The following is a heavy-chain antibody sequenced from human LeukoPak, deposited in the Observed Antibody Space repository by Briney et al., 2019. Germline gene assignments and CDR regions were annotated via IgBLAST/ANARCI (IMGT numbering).Heavy chain of an antibody. J-gene: IGHJ4*02. CDR2: IYGGGNI. V-gene: IGHV3-53*01. CDR1: GLTVTNAW. D-gene: IGHD5-24*01. CDR3: ARGAGYNYPYYFDY. Sequence: PGGSLRLSCSASGLTVTNAWMNWVRQAPGKGLEWVSVIYGGGNIYYADSVKGRFTISRDNSKNTLYLQMNSLRAEDTAVYYCARGAGYNYPYYFDYWGQGTLVTVSP.